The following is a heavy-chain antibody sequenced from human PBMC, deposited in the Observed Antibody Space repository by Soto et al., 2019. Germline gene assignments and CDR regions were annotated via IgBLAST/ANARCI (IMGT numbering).Heavy chain of an antibody. CDR3: AAARPPGHGFPPYYLNY. CDR2: ISAGGGST. D-gene: IGHD5-12*01. Sequence: GGSLRLSCAAAGFTFDSYAMTWVRQAPGKGLEWVSTISAGGGSTYYADSVKSRLTISRDNSKTTVYLHLSSLRAEDTAVYFCAAARPPGHGFPPYYLNYWGLGTLVTVSS. CDR1: GFTFDSYA. J-gene: IGHJ4*02. V-gene: IGHV3-23*01.